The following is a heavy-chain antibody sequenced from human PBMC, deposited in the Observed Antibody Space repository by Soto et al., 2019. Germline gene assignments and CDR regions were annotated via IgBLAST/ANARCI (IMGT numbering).Heavy chain of an antibody. CDR3: ARHAGLDSSGYYSY. CDR1: GGSFSGYY. Sequence: SATLSITCAVYGGSFSGYYWSWIRQPPGKGLEWIGEINHSGSTRYSPSFQGQVTISADKSISTAYLQWSSLKASDTAMYYCARHAGLDSSGYYSYWSQGTLVPVSS. J-gene: IGHJ4*02. D-gene: IGHD3-22*01. V-gene: IGHV4-34*01. CDR2: INHSGST.